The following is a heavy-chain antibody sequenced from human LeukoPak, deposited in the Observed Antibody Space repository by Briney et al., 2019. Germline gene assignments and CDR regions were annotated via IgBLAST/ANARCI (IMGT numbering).Heavy chain of an antibody. CDR3: ARVAAARRTATLRVMDV. V-gene: IGHV1-8*01. J-gene: IGHJ6*04. CDR1: GYTFTSYD. D-gene: IGHD6-13*01. CDR2: MNPNSGNT. Sequence: ASVKVSCKASGYTFTSYDINWVRQATGQGFEWMGWMNPNSGNTGYAQKFQGRVTMTRNTSISTAYMELSSLRSEDTAVYYCARVAAARRTATLRVMDVWGKGTTVTVSS.